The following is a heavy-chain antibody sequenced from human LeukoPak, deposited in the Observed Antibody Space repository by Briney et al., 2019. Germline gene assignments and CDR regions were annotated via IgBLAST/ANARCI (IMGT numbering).Heavy chain of an antibody. J-gene: IGHJ6*03. CDR3: ARGGWQLGLVPKDTNYYYYMDV. V-gene: IGHV1-2*02. CDR1: GYTFTGYY. D-gene: IGHD6-6*01. CDR2: INPNSGGT. Sequence: ASVTVSCMASGYTFTGYYMHWVRQAPGQGLEWMGWINPNSGGTNYPQKFQGRVTMTRDTSISTAYMELSRLRSEDMAVYYCARGGWQLGLVPKDTNYYYYMDVWGKGTTVTVSS.